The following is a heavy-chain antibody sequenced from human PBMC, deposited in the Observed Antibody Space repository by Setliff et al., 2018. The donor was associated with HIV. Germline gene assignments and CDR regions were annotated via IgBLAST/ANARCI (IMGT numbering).Heavy chain of an antibody. CDR1: GFIFSNYW. Sequence: GGSMRLSCAASGFIFSNYWMHWVRQAPGKGLVWVSRINSDGSSISYADSVKGRFTISRDNAKNTLYLQMNSLRGEDTAVYYCARHSDWYGNDAFDIWGQGTRVTVSS. D-gene: IGHD6-19*01. CDR3: ARHSDWYGNDAFDI. CDR2: INSDGSSI. V-gene: IGHV3-74*01. J-gene: IGHJ3*02.